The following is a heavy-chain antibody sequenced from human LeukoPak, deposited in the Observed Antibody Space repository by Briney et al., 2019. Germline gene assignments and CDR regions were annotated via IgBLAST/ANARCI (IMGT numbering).Heavy chain of an antibody. CDR3: AKGFIAAAANFLYVDYYYGMDV. D-gene: IGHD6-13*01. CDR2: ISYDGSNK. CDR1: GFTFSSYG. Sequence: PGRSLRLSCAASGFTFSSYGMHWVRQAPGKGLEWVAVISYDGSNKYYADSVKGRFTISRDNSKNTLYLQMNSLRAEDTAVYYCAKGFIAAAANFLYVDYYYGMDVWGQGTTVTVSS. J-gene: IGHJ6*02. V-gene: IGHV3-30*18.